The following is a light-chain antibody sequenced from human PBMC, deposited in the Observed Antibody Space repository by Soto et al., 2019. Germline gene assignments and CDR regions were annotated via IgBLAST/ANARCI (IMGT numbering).Light chain of an antibody. Sequence: QSALTQPPSASGSPGQSVTISCTGTSSNVGGYNYVSWYQQHPGKAPKLIIYDVNKRPPGVPDLFSGSTSGNTASLTVSGLQDEDEADYYCSSYAGSNVVVFGGGTKVTVL. CDR3: SSYAGSNVVV. V-gene: IGLV2-8*01. CDR2: DVN. J-gene: IGLJ2*01. CDR1: SSNVGGYNY.